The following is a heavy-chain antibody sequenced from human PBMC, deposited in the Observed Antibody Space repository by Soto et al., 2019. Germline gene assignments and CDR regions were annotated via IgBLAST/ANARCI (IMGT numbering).Heavy chain of an antibody. Sequence: GHLVESRGGFVKPGGSLTLSCAASGFTFSNVWLSWVRQGPGKGLEWLGRIKSRTESETTDYASPARGRFIISRDDSKNMLYLQLNSLKSEDTGVYYCVTVLPHANSWFDYWGQGTPVTVSS. CDR2: IKSRTESETT. J-gene: IGHJ4*02. D-gene: IGHD2-2*01. V-gene: IGHV3-15*01. CDR3: VTVLPHANSWFDY. CDR1: GFTFSNVW.